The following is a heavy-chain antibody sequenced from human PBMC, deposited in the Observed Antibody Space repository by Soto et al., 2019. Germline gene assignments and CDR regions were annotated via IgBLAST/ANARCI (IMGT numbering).Heavy chain of an antibody. CDR3: TRDPEIVDY. V-gene: IGHV1-18*01. Sequence: QVQLVQSGAEVKKPGASVKVSCKASGYTFTSYGISWVRQAPGQGLEWMGWISGYNGNKKYAQKLQGRVNMTTDTSTSTPYMMLMTLRSDDAPVYYCTRDPEIVDYWAQGTLVTVSS. CDR1: GYTFTSYG. J-gene: IGHJ4*02. CDR2: ISGYNGNK.